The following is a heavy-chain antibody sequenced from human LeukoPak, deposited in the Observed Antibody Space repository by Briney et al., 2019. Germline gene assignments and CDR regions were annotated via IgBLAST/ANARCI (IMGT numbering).Heavy chain of an antibody. V-gene: IGHV4-61*01. Sequence: SETLSLTCTVSGGSVSSGSYYWSWIRQPPGKGLEWIGYIYYSGSTNYNPSLKSRVTISVDTSKNQFSLKLSSVTAADTAVYYCARLYGSGSLYYYYGMDVWGRGTTVTVSS. CDR1: GGSVSSGSYY. D-gene: IGHD3-10*01. CDR2: IYYSGST. CDR3: ARLYGSGSLYYYYGMDV. J-gene: IGHJ6*02.